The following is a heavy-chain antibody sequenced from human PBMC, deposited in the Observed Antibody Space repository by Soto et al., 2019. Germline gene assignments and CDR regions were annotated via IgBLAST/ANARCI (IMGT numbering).Heavy chain of an antibody. Sequence: QVQLVQSGAEVKKPGASVKVSCKASGYTFTSYYMHWVRQAPGQGLEWMGIINPSGGSTSYAQKFQGRVTMTRDTSTSTVYMELSSLRSEDTAVYYCERVGYCSGGSCRNWFDPWGQGTLVTVSS. D-gene: IGHD2-15*01. CDR2: INPSGGST. J-gene: IGHJ5*02. CDR1: GYTFTSYY. CDR3: ERVGYCSGGSCRNWFDP. V-gene: IGHV1-46*01.